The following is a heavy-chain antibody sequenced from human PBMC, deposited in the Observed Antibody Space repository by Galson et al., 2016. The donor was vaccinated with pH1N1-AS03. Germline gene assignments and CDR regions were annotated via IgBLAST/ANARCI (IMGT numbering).Heavy chain of an antibody. V-gene: IGHV3-7*03. CDR3: ARMQWLLPQYYFNC. J-gene: IGHJ4*02. CDR2: INHDGGEK. D-gene: IGHD6-19*01. CDR1: GFTFSTYW. Sequence: SLRLSCAASGFTFSTYWMMWVRQAPGKGLEWVANINHDGGEKYYVDSVKGRFTIPRDNAKNSLFLQMDSLRAEDTAVYFCARMQWLLPQYYFNCWGQGTLVTVSS.